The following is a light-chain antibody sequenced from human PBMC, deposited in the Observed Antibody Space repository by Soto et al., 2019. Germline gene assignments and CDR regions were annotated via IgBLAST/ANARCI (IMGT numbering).Light chain of an antibody. CDR2: EVV. CDR1: SSDVGGYNF. J-gene: IGLJ1*01. V-gene: IGLV2-8*01. CDR3: SSYVGSRHFYV. Sequence: QSVLTQPPSASGSPGQSVTISCTGTSSDVGGYNFVSWYQHHPGKAPKLLISEVVKRPSGVPDRFSGSKSGNTASLTVSGLQAEDEADYYCSSYVGSRHFYVFGTGTKVTVL.